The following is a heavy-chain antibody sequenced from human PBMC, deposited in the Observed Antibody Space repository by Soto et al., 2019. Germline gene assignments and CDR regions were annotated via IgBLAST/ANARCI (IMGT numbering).Heavy chain of an antibody. CDR3: ARARNIVAMVPFDY. D-gene: IGHD5-12*01. CDR1: GFTVSSNY. V-gene: IGHV3-53*04. CDR2: IYSGGST. J-gene: IGHJ4*02. Sequence: GGSLRLSCAASGFTVSSNYMSWVRQAPGKGLEWVSVIYSGGSTYYADPVKGRFTISRHNSKNTLYLQMNSLRAEDTAVYYCARARNIVAMVPFDYWGQGTLVTVSS.